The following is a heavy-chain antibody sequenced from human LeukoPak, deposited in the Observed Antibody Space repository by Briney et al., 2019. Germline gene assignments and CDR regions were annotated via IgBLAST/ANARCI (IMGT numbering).Heavy chain of an antibody. D-gene: IGHD3-9*01. Sequence: SETLSLTCTVSGGSISSGGYYWSWIRQHPGKGLEWIGYIYYSGSTYYNPSLKGRVTISVDTSKNQFSLKLSSVTAADTAVYYCASRTGDILTGYQGKYYFDYWGQGTLVTVSS. J-gene: IGHJ4*02. CDR2: IYYSGST. V-gene: IGHV4-31*03. CDR1: GGSISSGGYY. CDR3: ASRTGDILTGYQGKYYFDY.